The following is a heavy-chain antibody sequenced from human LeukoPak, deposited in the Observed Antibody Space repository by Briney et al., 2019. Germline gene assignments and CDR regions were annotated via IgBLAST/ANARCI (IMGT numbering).Heavy chain of an antibody. J-gene: IGHJ4*02. CDR1: GYTFTRYF. CDR2: INPSGGTT. D-gene: IGHD3-16*01. V-gene: IGHV1-46*01. CDR3: AREEAGGLFDY. Sequence: ASVKISCKASGYTFTRYFMHWVRQAPGQGLEWMGMINPSGGTTNYAQKFQGRVTMTRDTSTSTVYMELSSLRSEDTAVYYCAREEAGGLFDYWGQGTLVTVSS.